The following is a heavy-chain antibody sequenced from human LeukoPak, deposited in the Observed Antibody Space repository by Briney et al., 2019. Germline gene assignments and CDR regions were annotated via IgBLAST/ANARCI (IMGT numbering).Heavy chain of an antibody. CDR2: IIPIFGKA. D-gene: IGHD3-9*01. J-gene: IGHJ3*02. Sequence: AXVXXSCKASGGTFSSYAISWVRQAPGQGLEWMGRIIPIFGKANYAQKFQGRVTITTDESTSTAYMELSSLRSEDTAVYYCARDVLRYFDWLPHDAFDIWGQGTMVTVSS. V-gene: IGHV1-69*05. CDR1: GGTFSSYA. CDR3: ARDVLRYFDWLPHDAFDI.